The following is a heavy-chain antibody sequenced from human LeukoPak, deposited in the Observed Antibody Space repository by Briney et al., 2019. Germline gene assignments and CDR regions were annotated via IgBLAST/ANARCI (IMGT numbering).Heavy chain of an antibody. V-gene: IGHV1-18*01. CDR2: ISAYNGNT. J-gene: IGHJ6*03. CDR3: ARSTVPYYYYYMDV. CDR1: GYTFTSYG. D-gene: IGHD2-2*01. Sequence: GASVKVSCKASGYTFTSYGISWVRQAPGQGLEWMGWISAYNGNTNYAQKFQGRVTITRNTSISTAYMELSSLRSEDTAVYYCARSTVPYYYYYMDVWGKGTTVTVSS.